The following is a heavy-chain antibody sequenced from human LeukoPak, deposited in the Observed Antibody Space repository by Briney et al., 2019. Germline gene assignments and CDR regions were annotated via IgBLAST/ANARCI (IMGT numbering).Heavy chain of an antibody. J-gene: IGHJ6*02. CDR1: GITFDNYA. CDR2: ISWNSRSI. V-gene: IGHV3-9*01. Sequence: GGSLRLSCVVSGITFDNYAMHWVRRAPGKGLEWVSGISWNSRSIGYADSVKGRFIISRDNAKNSLYLQMNSLTPEDTALYYCAKDRGSGSYSSKTPSYYYYGMDVWGQGTTVTVSS. CDR3: AKDRGSGSYSSKTPSYYYYGMDV. D-gene: IGHD1-26*01.